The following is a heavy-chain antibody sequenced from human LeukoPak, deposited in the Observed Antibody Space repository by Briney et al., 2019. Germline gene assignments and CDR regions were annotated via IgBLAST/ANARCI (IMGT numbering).Heavy chain of an antibody. CDR2: IKSKTDGETI. J-gene: IGHJ6*02. D-gene: IGHD5/OR15-5a*01. CDR3: TTLRLALAYGVDV. V-gene: IGHV3-15*01. Sequence: GGSLRLSCAASGFTLSNAWMSWVRQAPGQGLEWIGRIKSKTDGETIEYAAPVKGRFTISRDDSKNTLYLQMNSLKTEDTAVYYCTTLRLALAYGVDVWGQGTTVTVSS. CDR1: GFTLSNAW.